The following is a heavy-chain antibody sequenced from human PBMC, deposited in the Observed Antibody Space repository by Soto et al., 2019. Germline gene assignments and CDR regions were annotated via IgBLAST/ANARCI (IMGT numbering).Heavy chain of an antibody. D-gene: IGHD6-6*01. CDR2: IYYSGST. CDR1: GGSISSYY. J-gene: IGHJ3*02. Sequence: SETLSLTCTVSGGSISSYYWSWIRQPPGKGLEWIGYIYYSGSTNYNPSLKSRVTISVDTSKNQFSLKLSSVTAADTAVYYCARTPRIAARYVWAFDIWGQGTMVTVSS. V-gene: IGHV4-59*08. CDR3: ARTPRIAARYVWAFDI.